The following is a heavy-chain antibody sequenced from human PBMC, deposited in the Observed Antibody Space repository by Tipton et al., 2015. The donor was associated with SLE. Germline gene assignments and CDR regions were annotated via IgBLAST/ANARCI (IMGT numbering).Heavy chain of an antibody. CDR2: IIPIFGTA. J-gene: IGHJ6*02. CDR3: ARASGYYYDSSGYSSFYYGMDV. D-gene: IGHD3-22*01. Sequence: QSGPEVKKPGSSVKASCKASGGTFSSYAISWVRQAPGQGLEWMGGIIPIFGTANYAQKFQGRVTITADESTSTAYMELSSLRSEDTAVYYCARASGYYYDSSGYSSFYYGMDVWGQGTTVTVSS. V-gene: IGHV1-69*01. CDR1: GGTFSSYA.